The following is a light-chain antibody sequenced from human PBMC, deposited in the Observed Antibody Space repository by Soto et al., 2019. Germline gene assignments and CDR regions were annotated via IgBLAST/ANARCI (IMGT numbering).Light chain of an antibody. Sequence: EILMPQSPATLSLSPVEGAPLSCRASQGIGDTLAWYQHKPGQTPRLLIYDKSTRATGVPARFSGSRSGKEFTITINSMHSEDFEVYYCQSYNNWPITGGGGTKVDIK. CDR1: QGIGDT. V-gene: IGKV3-15*01. CDR3: QSYNNWPIT. CDR2: DKS. J-gene: IGKJ4*01.